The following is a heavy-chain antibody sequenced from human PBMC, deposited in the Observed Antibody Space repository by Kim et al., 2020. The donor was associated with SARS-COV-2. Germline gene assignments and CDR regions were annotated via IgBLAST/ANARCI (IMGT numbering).Heavy chain of an antibody. D-gene: IGHD3-22*01. CDR2: IYPGDSDT. Sequence: GESLKISCKGSGYSFTSYWIGWVRQMPGKGLELMGIIYPGDSDTRYSPSFQGQVTISADKSISTAYLQWSSLKASDTAMYYCAGLSTPDYYDSSGRDDFDIWGQGTMVTVSS. CDR1: GYSFTSYW. V-gene: IGHV5-51*01. J-gene: IGHJ3*02. CDR3: AGLSTPDYYDSSGRDDFDI.